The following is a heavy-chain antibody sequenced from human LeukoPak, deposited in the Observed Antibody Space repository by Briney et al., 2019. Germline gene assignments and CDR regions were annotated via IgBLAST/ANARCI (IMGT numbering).Heavy chain of an antibody. D-gene: IGHD3-22*01. V-gene: IGHV2-5*02. CDR1: GFSLSTSGVG. CDR3: AHSEVGGRPVYDSSGYYDAFDI. J-gene: IGHJ3*02. Sequence: SGPTLVNPTQTLTLTCTFSGFSLSTSGVGVGWIREPPGKALEWLALIYWDDDKRYSPSLKSRLTITKDTSKNQVVLTMTNMDPVDTATYYCAHSEVGGRPVYDSSGYYDAFDIWGQGTIVTVSS. CDR2: IYWDDDK.